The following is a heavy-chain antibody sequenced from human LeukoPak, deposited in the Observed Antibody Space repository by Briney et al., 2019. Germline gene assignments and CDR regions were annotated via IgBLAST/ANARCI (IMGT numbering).Heavy chain of an antibody. D-gene: IGHD3-10*01. CDR3: VKDMRRYGSGSYVDY. CDR1: GFTFDDYA. CDR2: ISWNSGSI. V-gene: IGHV3-9*01. Sequence: PGGSLRLSCAASGFTFDDYAMHWVRQAPGKGLEWVSGISWNSGSIGYADSVKGRFTISRDNAKNSLYLQMNSLRAEDTALYYCVKDMRRYGSGSYVDYWGQGTLVTVSS. J-gene: IGHJ4*02.